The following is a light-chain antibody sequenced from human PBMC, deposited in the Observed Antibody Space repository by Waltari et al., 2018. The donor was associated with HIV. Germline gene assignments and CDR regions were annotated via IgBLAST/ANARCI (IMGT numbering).Light chain of an antibody. V-gene: IGKV1-9*01. J-gene: IGKJ4*01. Sequence: DIQLTQSPPFLSASVGDSVTITCRASQDINTYLAWYQRKSGKAPRLLIYGASTLRSDVPSRFSGSGSGTEFTLTVNSLQPEDFAIYYCQQLNSYPLTFGGGTKVEIK. CDR1: QDINTY. CDR3: QQLNSYPLT. CDR2: GAS.